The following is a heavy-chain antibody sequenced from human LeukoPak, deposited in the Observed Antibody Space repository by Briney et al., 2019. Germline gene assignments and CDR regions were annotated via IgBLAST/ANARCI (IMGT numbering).Heavy chain of an antibody. Sequence: GGSLRLSCTASGFTLSSHWMYWVRQAAGKGLVWVSRINVDGTTTNYADSVKGRFTISRDNAKKSLLLQMNSLRVEETSVYYCVRWGVEAGMDCWGQGSLVTVSS. D-gene: IGHD3-10*01. V-gene: IGHV3-74*01. CDR1: GFTLSSHW. J-gene: IGHJ4*02. CDR3: VRWGVEAGMDC. CDR2: INVDGTTT.